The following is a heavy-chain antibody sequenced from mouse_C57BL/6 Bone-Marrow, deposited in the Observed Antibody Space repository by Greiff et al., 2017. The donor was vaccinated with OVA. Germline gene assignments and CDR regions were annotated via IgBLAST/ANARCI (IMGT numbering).Heavy chain of an antibody. Sequence: VQLQQSGAELVRPGASVKLSCTASGFNIKDDYMHWVKQRPEQGLEWIGWIDPENGDTEYASKFQGKATITADTSSNTAYLQLSSLTSEDTAVYYCTLTAQATSSYAMDYWGQGTSVTVSS. J-gene: IGHJ4*01. CDR3: TLTAQATSSYAMDY. V-gene: IGHV14-4*01. D-gene: IGHD3-2*02. CDR2: IDPENGDT. CDR1: GFNIKDDY.